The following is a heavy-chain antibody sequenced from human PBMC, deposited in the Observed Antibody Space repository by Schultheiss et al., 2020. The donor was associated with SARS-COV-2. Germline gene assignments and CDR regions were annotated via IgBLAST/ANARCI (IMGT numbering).Heavy chain of an antibody. D-gene: IGHD3-10*01. CDR2: IIPIFGTA. Sequence: SVKVSCKASGGTFSSYAISWVRQAPGQGLEWMGGIIPIFGTANYAQKFQGRVTITADESTSTAYMELSSLRSEDTAVYYCARGGDYYYGMDVWGQGTTFTVSS. V-gene: IGHV1-69*13. J-gene: IGHJ6*02. CDR3: ARGGDYYYGMDV. CDR1: GGTFSSYA.